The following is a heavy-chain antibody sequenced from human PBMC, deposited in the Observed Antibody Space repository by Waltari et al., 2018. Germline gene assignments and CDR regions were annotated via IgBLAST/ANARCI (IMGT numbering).Heavy chain of an antibody. V-gene: IGHV3-7*01. Sequence: EVQLVESGGGLVQPGGSLRLSCAASGFTFSSYWMSWVRQAPGKGLEWVANIKQDGSEKYYVDSVKGRVTISRDNAKNSLYLQMNSLRADDTAVYYCARGPWGYYGSGSYWFDPWGQGTLVTVSS. D-gene: IGHD3-10*01. J-gene: IGHJ5*02. CDR2: IKQDGSEK. CDR3: ARGPWGYYGSGSYWFDP. CDR1: GFTFSSYW.